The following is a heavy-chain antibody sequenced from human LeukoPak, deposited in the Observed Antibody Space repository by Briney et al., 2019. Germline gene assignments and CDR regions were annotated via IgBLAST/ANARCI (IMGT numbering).Heavy chain of an antibody. CDR2: VNGSGDTT. V-gene: IGHV3-23*01. J-gene: IGHJ4*02. Sequence: GGSLRLSCAASGFIFSNYAMSWVRQAPGKGPEWVSAVNGSGDTTYYADSVKGRFTISRDNSKNTMYLEMNSLRAEDTAVYYCAEDLRAVAGRGPFDYWGQGTLVTVSS. CDR3: AEDLRAVAGRGPFDY. CDR1: GFIFSNYA. D-gene: IGHD6-19*01.